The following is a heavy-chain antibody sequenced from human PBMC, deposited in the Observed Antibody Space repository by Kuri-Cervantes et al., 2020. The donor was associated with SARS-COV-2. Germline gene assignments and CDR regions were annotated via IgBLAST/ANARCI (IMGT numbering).Heavy chain of an antibody. CDR1: GFTVSSNY. V-gene: IGHV3-53*01. J-gene: IGHJ4*02. D-gene: IGHD4-23*01. Sequence: CAASGFTVSSNYISWVRQAPGKGMEWVSVIYSGGTTYYAASLKGRFTISRDNSKNTLYLQMNSLKVEDTAGYYCSRVDRTGGNAFVGYWGQGTLVSVSS. CDR3: SRVDRTGGNAFVGY. CDR2: IYSGGTT.